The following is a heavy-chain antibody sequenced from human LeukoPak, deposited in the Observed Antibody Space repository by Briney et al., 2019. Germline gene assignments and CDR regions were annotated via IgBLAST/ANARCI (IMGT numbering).Heavy chain of an antibody. Sequence: SETLSLTCTVSGGSISSYYWSWLRQPAGKGLEWIGRIYTSGSTNYNPSLKSRVTMSVDTSKNQFSLRLSSVTAADTAVYYCARGRKHQLPQHFDYWGQGTLVTVSS. V-gene: IGHV4-4*07. CDR1: GGSISSYY. D-gene: IGHD2-2*01. J-gene: IGHJ4*02. CDR3: ARGRKHQLPQHFDY. CDR2: IYTSGST.